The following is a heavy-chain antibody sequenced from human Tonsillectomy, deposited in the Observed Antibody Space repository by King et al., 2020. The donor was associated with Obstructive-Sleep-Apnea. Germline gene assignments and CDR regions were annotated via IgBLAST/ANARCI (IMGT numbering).Heavy chain of an antibody. D-gene: IGHD3-10*01. Sequence: VQLVESGGGLVKPGGSLRLSCTASGFTFSNAWMTWVRQAPGRGLEWVGRIKSKTDVGTTDSIAPVKGRFTISRDDSKQTLYLQMNNLKNEDTPVYYCTTECGGVRRPGGIYYFDYWGQGTLVTVSS. J-gene: IGHJ4*02. CDR2: IKSKTDVGTT. V-gene: IGHV3-15*01. CDR3: TTECGGVRRPGGIYYFDY. CDR1: GFTFSNAW.